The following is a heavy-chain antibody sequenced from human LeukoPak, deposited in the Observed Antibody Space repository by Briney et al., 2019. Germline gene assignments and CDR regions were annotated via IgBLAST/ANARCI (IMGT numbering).Heavy chain of an antibody. CDR2: ISGSGGST. CDR1: GFTFSSYA. D-gene: IGHD4-17*01. V-gene: IGHV3-23*01. Sequence: GGSLRLSCAASGFTFSSYAMSWVRQAPGKGLEWVSAISGSGGSTYYADSVKGRFTISRDNSKNTLYLQMNSLRAEDTAVYYCARDVHYGDLAVGFDPWGQGTLVTVSS. J-gene: IGHJ5*02. CDR3: ARDVHYGDLAVGFDP.